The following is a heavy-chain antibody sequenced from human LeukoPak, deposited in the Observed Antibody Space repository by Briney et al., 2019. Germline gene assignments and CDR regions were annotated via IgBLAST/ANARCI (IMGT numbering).Heavy chain of an antibody. CDR1: GGSFSGYY. CDR3: ARDQVDYYDSSGYSGNDY. CDR2: INHSGST. V-gene: IGHV4-34*01. D-gene: IGHD3-22*01. Sequence: PSETLSLTCAVYGGSFSGYYWSWIRQPPGKGLEWIGEINHSGSTNYNPSLKSRVTISVDTSKNHFSLKLSSVTAEDTAVYYCARDQVDYYDSSGYSGNDYWGQGTLVTVSS. J-gene: IGHJ4*02.